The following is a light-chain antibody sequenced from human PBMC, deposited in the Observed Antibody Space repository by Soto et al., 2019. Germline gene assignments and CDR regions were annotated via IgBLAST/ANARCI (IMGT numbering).Light chain of an antibody. J-gene: IGKJ1*01. V-gene: IGKV3-15*01. CDR3: QQYNIWWT. CDR2: GAS. Sequence: EIVMTQSPATLSVSPGERATLSCRASQSISSNLAWYQQKPGQPPRLLVYGASTRASGIPARFSGSGSGTEFTLTISSLQSEDFAIYYCQQYNIWWTFGQGTKVDIK. CDR1: QSISSN.